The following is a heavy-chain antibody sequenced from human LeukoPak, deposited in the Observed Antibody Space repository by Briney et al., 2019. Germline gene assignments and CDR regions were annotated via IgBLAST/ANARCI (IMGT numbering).Heavy chain of an antibody. J-gene: IGHJ4*02. V-gene: IGHV4-39*01. D-gene: IGHD7-27*01. Sequence: SETLSLTCTVSGGSISNYYWGWIRQPPGKGLEWIGSIYYSGSTYYNPSLKSRVTISVDTSKNQFSLKLTSVTAADTAIYYCARRKVSWGCFDFWGRGTLVTVSS. CDR2: IYYSGST. CDR3: ARRKVSWGCFDF. CDR1: GGSISNYY.